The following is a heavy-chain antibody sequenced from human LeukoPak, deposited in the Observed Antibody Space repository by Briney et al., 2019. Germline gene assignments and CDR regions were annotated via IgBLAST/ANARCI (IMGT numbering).Heavy chain of an antibody. J-gene: IGHJ6*02. CDR1: GYTFTGYY. CDR2: INPNSGGT. V-gene: IGHV1-2*02. CDR3: AREPEMATINGMDV. D-gene: IGHD5-24*01. Sequence: ASVKVSCKASGYTFTGYYMHWVRQAPGQGLEWMGWINPNSGGTNYAQKFQGRVTMTRDTSISTAYMELSRLRSDDTAVYYCAREPEMATINGMDVWGQGTTVTVSS.